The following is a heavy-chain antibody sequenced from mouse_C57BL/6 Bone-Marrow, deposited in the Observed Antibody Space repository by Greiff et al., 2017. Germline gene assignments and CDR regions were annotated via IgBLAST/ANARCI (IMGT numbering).Heavy chain of an antibody. CDR3: TTGYYSNYVLFDY. CDR1: GFNIKDDY. CDR2: IDPENGDT. V-gene: IGHV14-4*01. J-gene: IGHJ2*01. Sequence: VQLQQSWAELVRPGASVKLSCTASGFNIKDDYMHWVKQRPEQGLEWIGWIDPENGDTEYASKFQGKATITADTSSNTAYLQLSSLTSEDTAVYYCTTGYYSNYVLFDYWGQGTTLTVSS. D-gene: IGHD2-5*01.